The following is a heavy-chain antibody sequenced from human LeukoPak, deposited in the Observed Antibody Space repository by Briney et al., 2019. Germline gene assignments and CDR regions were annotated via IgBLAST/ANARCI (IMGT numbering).Heavy chain of an antibody. CDR3: ARDAPQPYYYYYYMDV. V-gene: IGHV1-18*04. CDR1: GYTFTGYY. Sequence: ASVKVSCKASGYTFTGYYMHWVRQAPGQGLEWMGWISAYNGNTNYAQKLQGRVTMTTDTSTSTAYMELRSLRSDDTAVYYCARDAPQPYYYYYYMDVWGKGTTVTISS. J-gene: IGHJ6*03. CDR2: ISAYNGNT.